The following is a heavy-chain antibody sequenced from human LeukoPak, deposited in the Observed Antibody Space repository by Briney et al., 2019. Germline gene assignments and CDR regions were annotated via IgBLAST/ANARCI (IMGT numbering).Heavy chain of an antibody. CDR3: ARTRQNYYDSRGQGDY. D-gene: IGHD3-22*01. CDR1: GYTFAAYY. CDR2: ISAYNGNT. Sequence: GASVKVSCKASGYTFAAYYIHWVRQAPGQGLEWMGWISAYNGNTNYAQKFQGRVTMTTDTSTNTAYMELRSLRSDDTAVYYCARTRQNYYDSRGQGDYWGQGTLVTVSS. V-gene: IGHV1-18*04. J-gene: IGHJ4*02.